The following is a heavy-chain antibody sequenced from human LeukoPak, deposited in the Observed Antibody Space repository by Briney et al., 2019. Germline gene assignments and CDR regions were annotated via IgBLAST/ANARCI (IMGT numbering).Heavy chain of an antibody. J-gene: IGHJ6*03. CDR3: ARVPGDYGWFGNYYYMDV. Sequence: ASVKVSCKASGYTFTSYGISWVRQAPGQGLERMGWISAYNGNTNYAQKLQGRVTMTTDTSTSTAYMELRSLRSDDTAVYYCARVPGDYGWFGNYYYMDVWGKGTTVTVSS. CDR1: GYTFTSYG. D-gene: IGHD4-17*01. CDR2: ISAYNGNT. V-gene: IGHV1-18*01.